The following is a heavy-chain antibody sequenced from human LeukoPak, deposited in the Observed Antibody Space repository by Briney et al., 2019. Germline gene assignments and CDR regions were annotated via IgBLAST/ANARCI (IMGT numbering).Heavy chain of an antibody. V-gene: IGHV1-24*01. J-gene: IGHJ4*02. D-gene: IGHD2-8*01. CDR3: ARDYCTNGVCYPWTD. CDR2: FDPEDGET. Sequence: ASVKVSCKVSGYTLTELSMHWVRQAPGKGLEWMGGFDPEDGETIYAQKFQGRVTMTRDTSTSTVYMELSSLRSEDTAVYYCARDYCTNGVCYPWTDWGQGTLVTVSS. CDR1: GYTLTELS.